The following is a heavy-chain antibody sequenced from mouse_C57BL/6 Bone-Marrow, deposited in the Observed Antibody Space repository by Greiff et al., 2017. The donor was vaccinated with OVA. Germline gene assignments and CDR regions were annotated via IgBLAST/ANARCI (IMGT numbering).Heavy chain of an antibody. V-gene: IGHV1-63*01. J-gene: IGHJ1*03. Sequence: QVQLKQSGAELVRPGTSVKMSCKASGYTFTNYWIGWAKQRPGHGLEWIGDIYPGGGYTNYNEKFKGKATLTADKSSSTAYMQFSSLTSEESAIYDGARYYGRGYDWYFDDWGTGTTVTVSS. D-gene: IGHD1-1*01. CDR3: ARYYGRGYDWYFDD. CDR2: IYPGGGYT. CDR1: GYTFTNYW.